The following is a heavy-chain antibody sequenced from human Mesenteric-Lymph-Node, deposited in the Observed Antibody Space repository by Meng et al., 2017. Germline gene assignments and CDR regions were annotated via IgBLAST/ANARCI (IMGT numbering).Heavy chain of an antibody. CDR2: VRSKADGGTT. D-gene: IGHD3-10*01. CDR3: ATTLLYGSGAE. CDR1: GFSFIAAW. V-gene: IGHV3-15*01. J-gene: IGHJ4*02. Sequence: VQLVEAGGDLVKPGGSIRLSCAASGFSFIAAWMSWVRQAPGKGLEWVARVRSKADGGTTDYAAHVKGRFTVSRDDSINTLFLQMSGLTTEDTALYYCATTLLYGSGAEWGQGTLVTVSS.